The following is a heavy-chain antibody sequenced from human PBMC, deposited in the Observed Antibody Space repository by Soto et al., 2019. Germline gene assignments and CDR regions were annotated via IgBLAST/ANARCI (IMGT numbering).Heavy chain of an antibody. V-gene: IGHV4-39*02. D-gene: IGHD2-15*01. CDR1: GGSIKNGDYF. J-gene: IGHJ4*02. Sequence: SETLSLTCTVSGGSIKNGDYFWGWIRQPPGKGLEWIGSVHSSGGTYSNSSLNGRVTISIDTSNNHFSLNLISVTAADTAVYLCSSILGGATPHRGFDXWGQGTLVTVSX. CDR2: VHSSGGT. CDR3: SSILGGATPHRGFDX.